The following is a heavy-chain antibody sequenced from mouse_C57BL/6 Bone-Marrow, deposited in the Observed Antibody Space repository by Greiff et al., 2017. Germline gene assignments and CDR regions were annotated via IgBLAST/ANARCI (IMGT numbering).Heavy chain of an antibody. CDR2: IHPSDSDT. Sequence: QVQLQQPGAELVKPGASVKVSCKASGYTFTSYWMHWVKQRPGQGLEWIGRIHPSDSDTNYNQKFKGKDTLTVDKSSSTAYMQLSSLTSEDSAVYCCAIRYYYGSSYDYYAMDYWGQGTSVTVSS. CDR1: GYTFTSYW. CDR3: AIRYYYGSSYDYYAMDY. J-gene: IGHJ4*01. D-gene: IGHD1-1*01. V-gene: IGHV1-74*01.